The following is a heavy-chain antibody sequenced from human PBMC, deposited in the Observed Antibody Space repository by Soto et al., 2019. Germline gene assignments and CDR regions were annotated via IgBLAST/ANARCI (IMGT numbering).Heavy chain of an antibody. CDR2: IYPGDSDT. CDR3: ARTYYYGSGSYWVPNY. V-gene: IGHV5-51*01. D-gene: IGHD3-10*01. Sequence: PGESLKISCKGSGYSFTRYWIGWVRQMPGKGLEWMGIIYPGDSDTRYSPSFQGQVTISADKSISTAYLHWSSLKASDTAMYYCARTYYYGSGSYWVPNYWGQGTLVTVSS. CDR1: GYSFTRYW. J-gene: IGHJ4*02.